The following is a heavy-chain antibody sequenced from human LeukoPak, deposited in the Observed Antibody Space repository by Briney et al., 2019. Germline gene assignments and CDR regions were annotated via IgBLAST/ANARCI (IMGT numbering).Heavy chain of an antibody. CDR1: GFTLSSNW. V-gene: IGHV3-74*01. CDR2: INNDGSST. D-gene: IGHD6-19*01. CDR3: VKYSSGWN. J-gene: IGHJ4*02. Sequence: GGPLRLSCAASGFTLSSNWMHRVRQAPGKGLVWVSRINNDGSSTSYADSVKGRFTISRDNAKDTLFLQMNSLRAEDTAVYYCVKYSSGWNWGQGTLVTVSS.